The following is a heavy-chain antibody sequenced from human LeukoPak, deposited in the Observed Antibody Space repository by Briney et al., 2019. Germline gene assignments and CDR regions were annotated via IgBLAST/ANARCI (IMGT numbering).Heavy chain of an antibody. Sequence: GGSLRLSCAASGFTFSSYWMSWVRQAPGKGLEWVANIKQDGSDKYYADSVKGRFTISRDNSKNTLYLQMNSLRAEDTAVYYCAKDLRYLYYFDYWGQGTLVTVSS. CDR3: AKDLRYLYYFDY. J-gene: IGHJ4*02. CDR1: GFTFSSYW. CDR2: IKQDGSDK. D-gene: IGHD1-26*01. V-gene: IGHV3-7*03.